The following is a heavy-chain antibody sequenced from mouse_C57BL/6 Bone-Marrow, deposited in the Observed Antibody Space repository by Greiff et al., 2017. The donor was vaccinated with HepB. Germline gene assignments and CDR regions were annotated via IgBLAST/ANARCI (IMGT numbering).Heavy chain of an antibody. J-gene: IGHJ3*01. CDR2: IYPRSGNT. CDR3: ASLDGTGAY. D-gene: IGHD2-3*01. Sequence: VKLMESGAELARPGASVKLSCKASGYTFTSYGISWVKQRTGQGLEWIGEIYPRSGNTYYNEKFKGKATLTADKSSSTAYMELRSLTSEDSAVYFCASLDGTGAYWGQGTLVTVSA. CDR1: GYTFTSYG. V-gene: IGHV1-81*01.